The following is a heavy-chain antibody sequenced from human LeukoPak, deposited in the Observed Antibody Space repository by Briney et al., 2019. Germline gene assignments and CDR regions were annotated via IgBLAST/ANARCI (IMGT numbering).Heavy chain of an antibody. CDR3: ARNPHHLLWFGESHSRFDP. CDR2: INPNSGGT. Sequence: ASVKVSCQASGYTFTGYYMHWVRQAPGQGLEWMGRINPNSGGTNYAQKFQGRVTMTRDTSISTAYMELSRLRSDDTAVYYCARNPHHLLWFGESHSRFDPWGQGTLVTFSS. D-gene: IGHD3-10*01. CDR1: GYTFTGYY. J-gene: IGHJ5*02. V-gene: IGHV1-2*06.